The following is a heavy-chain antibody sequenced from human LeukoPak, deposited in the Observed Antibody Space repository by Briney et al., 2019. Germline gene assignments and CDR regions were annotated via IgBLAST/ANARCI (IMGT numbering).Heavy chain of an antibody. CDR1: GDSISSYY. Sequence: PSETLSLTCTVSGDSISSYYWSWIRQPPGKGLEWIGYIYNSGSTKCNPSLRGRVTISVDTSKNHFSLKVSSVTAADTAMYYCARANDYMSAMEVWGKGTTVTVSS. CDR3: ARANDYMSAMEV. D-gene: IGHD1-1*01. CDR2: IYNSGST. V-gene: IGHV4-59*01. J-gene: IGHJ6*03.